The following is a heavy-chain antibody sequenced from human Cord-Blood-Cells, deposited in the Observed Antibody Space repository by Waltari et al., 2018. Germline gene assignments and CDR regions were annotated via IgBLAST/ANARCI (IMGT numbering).Heavy chain of an antibody. V-gene: IGHV4-31*03. CDR3: AREGTDQLLFDY. Sequence: QVQLQESGPGLVKPSQTLSLTCTVSGGSISSGGYYWSWIRQHPGKGLEWMGYIYYSGSTYYNPSLKSRVTISVDTSKNQFSLKLSSVTAADTAVYYCAREGTDQLLFDYWGQGTLVTVSS. D-gene: IGHD2-2*01. J-gene: IGHJ4*02. CDR1: GGSISSGGYY. CDR2: IYYSGST.